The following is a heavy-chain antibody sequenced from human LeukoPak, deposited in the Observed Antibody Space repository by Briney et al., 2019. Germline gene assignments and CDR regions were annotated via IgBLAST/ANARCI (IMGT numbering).Heavy chain of an antibody. Sequence: SETLSLTCTVSGGSISSSSYYWGWIRQPPGKGLEWIGSIYYSGSTYYNPSLKSRVTISVDTSKNQFSLKLSSVTAADTAVYYCARALYYYGSGSSHFDYWGQGTLVTVSS. CDR2: IYYSGST. CDR1: GGSISSSSYY. V-gene: IGHV4-39*07. D-gene: IGHD3-10*01. J-gene: IGHJ4*02. CDR3: ARALYYYGSGSSHFDY.